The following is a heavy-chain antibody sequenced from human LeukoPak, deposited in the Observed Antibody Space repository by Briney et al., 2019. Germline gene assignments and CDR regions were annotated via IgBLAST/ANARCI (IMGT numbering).Heavy chain of an antibody. CDR1: GGSISSYY. V-gene: IGHV4-59*08. J-gene: IGHJ4*02. CDR2: IYYSGST. D-gene: IGHD3-9*01. Sequence: PSETLSLTCTVSGGSISSYYWSWIRQPPGKGLGWDGYIYYSGSTNYNTSLKSRVTISVDTFKNQFSLKLSSVTAADTAVYYCARQGYYDILTGYYKYSLDYWGQGTLVTVSS. CDR3: ARQGYYDILTGYYKYSLDY.